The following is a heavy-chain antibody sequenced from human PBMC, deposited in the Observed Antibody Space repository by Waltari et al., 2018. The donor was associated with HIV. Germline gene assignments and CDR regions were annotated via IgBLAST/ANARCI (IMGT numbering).Heavy chain of an antibody. CDR3: ARRASYYDFWGGFSSPAPFDL. Sequence: QVHLQQSGAEVKKPGASVRISCKTSGYKFTSFYIHWVRQGPGQTLEWMGIIGPSDGSSTAGQKFQGRVTISRDTSTNTVFLDLSRLKSEDTATYYCARRASYYDFWGGFSSPAPFDLWGQGTLVTVST. CDR1: GYKFTSFY. V-gene: IGHV1-46*01. J-gene: IGHJ4*02. CDR2: IGPSDGSS. D-gene: IGHD3-3*01.